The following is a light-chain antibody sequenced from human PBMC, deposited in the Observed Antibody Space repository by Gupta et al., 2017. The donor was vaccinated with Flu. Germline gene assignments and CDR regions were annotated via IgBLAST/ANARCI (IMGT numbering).Light chain of an antibody. J-gene: IGKJ2*03. Sequence: IVLTQPPATLSLSPGERATLSCRASQSVSSYLAWYQQKPGQAPRLLIYDASNRATGIPARFSGSGSGTDFTLTISSREPEDFAVYYCQQRSNWPPVSFGQGTKLEIK. CDR3: QQRSNWPPVS. V-gene: IGKV3-11*01. CDR2: DAS. CDR1: QSVSSY.